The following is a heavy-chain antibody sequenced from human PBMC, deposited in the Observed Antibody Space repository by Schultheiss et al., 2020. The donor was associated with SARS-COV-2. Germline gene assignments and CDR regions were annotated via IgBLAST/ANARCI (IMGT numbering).Heavy chain of an antibody. J-gene: IGHJ6*02. Sequence: GGSLRLSCAASGFTFSSYAMSWVRQAPGKGLEWVSAISGSGGSTYYADSVKGRFTISRDNSKNTLYLQMNSLRAEDTAVYYCARVVVGSGYYYYYYGMDVWGQGTTVTVSS. CDR2: ISGSGGST. D-gene: IGHD3-22*01. CDR1: GFTFSSYA. V-gene: IGHV3-23*01. CDR3: ARVVVGSGYYYYYYGMDV.